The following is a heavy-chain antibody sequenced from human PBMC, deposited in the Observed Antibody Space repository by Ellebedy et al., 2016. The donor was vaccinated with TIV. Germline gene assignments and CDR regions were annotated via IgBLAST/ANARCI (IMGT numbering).Heavy chain of an antibody. Sequence: SETLSLTXAVYGGSFSGYYWSWIRQPPGKGLEWIGEINHSGSTYYNPSLKSRVTISVDRSKNQFSLKLSSVTAADTAVYYCARGGYSGYDVFDYWGPGTLVTVSS. J-gene: IGHJ4*02. CDR1: GGSFSGYY. V-gene: IGHV4-34*01. CDR2: INHSGST. CDR3: ARGGYSGYDVFDY. D-gene: IGHD5-12*01.